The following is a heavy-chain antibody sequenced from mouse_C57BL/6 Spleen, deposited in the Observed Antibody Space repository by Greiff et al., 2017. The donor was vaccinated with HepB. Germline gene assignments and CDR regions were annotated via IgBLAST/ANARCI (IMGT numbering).Heavy chain of an antibody. CDR1: GYTFTSYW. D-gene: IGHD2-3*01. Sequence: QVQLQQSGAELAKPGASVKLSCKASGYTFTSYWMHWVKQRPGQGLEWIGYINPSSGYTKYNQKFKDKATVTADKSSSTAYMQLSSLTYEDSAVYYCARGAIYDGDYWGQGTTPTVSS. CDR3: ARGAIYDGDY. CDR2: INPSSGYT. J-gene: IGHJ2*01. V-gene: IGHV1-7*01.